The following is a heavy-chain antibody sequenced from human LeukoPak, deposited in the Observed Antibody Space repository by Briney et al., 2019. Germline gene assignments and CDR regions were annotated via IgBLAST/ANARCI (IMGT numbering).Heavy chain of an antibody. CDR2: IKQDGSEK. V-gene: IGHV3-7*01. CDR3: ARVVVPAAASYVWGSYRPSRGYYFDY. J-gene: IGHJ4*02. D-gene: IGHD3-16*02. CDR1: GFTFSSYW. Sequence: GGSLGLSCAASGFTFSSYWMSWVRQAPGKGLEWVANIKQDGSEKYYVDSVKGRFTISRDNAKNSLYLQMNSLRAEDTAVYYCARVVVPAAASYVWGSYRPSRGYYFDYWGQGTLVTVSS.